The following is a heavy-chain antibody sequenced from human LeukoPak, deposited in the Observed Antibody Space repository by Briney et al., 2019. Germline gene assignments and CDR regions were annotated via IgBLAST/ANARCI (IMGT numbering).Heavy chain of an antibody. Sequence: SETLSLTCTVSGGSISSYYWSWIRQPPGKGLEWIGYIYYSGSTNYNPSLKSRVTISVDTSKNQFSLKLSSVTAADTAVYYCARQNEGLYYFDYWGQGTLVTVSS. J-gene: IGHJ4*02. D-gene: IGHD2/OR15-2a*01. CDR3: ARQNEGLYYFDY. CDR1: GGSISSYY. V-gene: IGHV4-59*01. CDR2: IYYSGST.